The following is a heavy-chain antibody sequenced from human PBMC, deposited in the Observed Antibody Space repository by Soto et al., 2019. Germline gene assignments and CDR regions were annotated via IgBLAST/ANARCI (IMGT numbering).Heavy chain of an antibody. D-gene: IGHD3-10*01. Sequence: ITLKESGPTLVKPTQTLTLTCTFSGFSLNTGGVGVGWVRQPRGKAMEWLALIYWDDDERYRPSLRSRLNITKDTINNQVVLTMTNMDPEDTATYYCVRNWRYYGGDYYYGMDDCGQGTTVNFSS. J-gene: IGHJ6*01. CDR3: VRNWRYYGGDYYYGMDD. CDR2: IYWDDDE. CDR1: GFSLNTGGVG. V-gene: IGHV2-5*02.